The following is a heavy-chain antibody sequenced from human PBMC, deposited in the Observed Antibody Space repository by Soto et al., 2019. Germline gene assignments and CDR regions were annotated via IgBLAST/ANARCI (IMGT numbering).Heavy chain of an antibody. V-gene: IGHV1-69*01. Sequence: QVQLVQSGAEVKKPGSSVKVSCKASGGTFRSYGISWVRQAPGQGLEWMGGIIPVYGTPNYAQNFQGRVTITADESKSTAYMELSSLRSEDTAVYYCERSRDGYNLRVIFDYWGQGTLVTVYS. CDR1: GGTFRSYG. J-gene: IGHJ4*02. D-gene: IGHD5-12*01. CDR2: IIPVYGTP. CDR3: ERSRDGYNLRVIFDY.